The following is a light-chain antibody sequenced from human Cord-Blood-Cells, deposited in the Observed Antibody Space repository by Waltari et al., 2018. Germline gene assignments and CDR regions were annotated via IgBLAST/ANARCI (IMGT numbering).Light chain of an antibody. J-gene: IGKJ5*01. Sequence: EIVLTHSPATLSLSPGERATLSCRASQRVSSYLAWYQQKPGQAPRLLIYDASNRATGIPARFSGSGSGTDFTLTISSLEPEDFAVYYCQQRSNWPPITFGQGTRLEIK. CDR2: DAS. CDR3: QQRSNWPPIT. V-gene: IGKV3-11*01. CDR1: QRVSSY.